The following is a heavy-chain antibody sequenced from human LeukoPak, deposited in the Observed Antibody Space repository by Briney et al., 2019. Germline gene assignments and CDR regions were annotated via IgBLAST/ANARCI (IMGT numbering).Heavy chain of an antibody. D-gene: IGHD1-26*01. CDR2: IDSHNGDT. Sequence: ASVKVSCKASGYSFVFFGVSWVRQAPGQGLEWMGWIDSHNGDTKYAERLQGRVFMTTDTSTSTSYMELRSLRSDDTAVYYCARAVSGSLYGDFDFWGREPWSPSPQ. V-gene: IGHV1-18*01. J-gene: IGHJ4*02. CDR1: GYSFVFFG. CDR3: ARAVSGSLYGDFDF.